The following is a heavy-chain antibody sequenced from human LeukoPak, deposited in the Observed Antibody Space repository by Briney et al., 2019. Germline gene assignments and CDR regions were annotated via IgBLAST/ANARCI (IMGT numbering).Heavy chain of an antibody. CDR3: ARDSSHFYDTSAIDPFDI. Sequence: SETLSLTCTVSGGSISSYYWSWVRQPPGKGLEWIGYIYYSGSTNYNPSLKSRVTMSVDTSKNQFSLKLTSVTAADTAVYFCARDSSHFYDTSAIDPFDIWGQGTMVTVSS. CDR2: IYYSGST. D-gene: IGHD3-22*01. V-gene: IGHV4-59*12. CDR1: GGSISSYY. J-gene: IGHJ3*02.